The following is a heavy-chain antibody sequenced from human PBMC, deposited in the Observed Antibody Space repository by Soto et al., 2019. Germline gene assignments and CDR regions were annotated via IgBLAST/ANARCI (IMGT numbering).Heavy chain of an antibody. V-gene: IGHV3-21*01. CDR3: ARDRGGGGYSYGFSTSRYYGMDV. CDR1: GFTFSSYS. J-gene: IGHJ6*02. D-gene: IGHD5-18*01. Sequence: GSLRLSCAASGFTFSSYSMNWVRQAPGKGLEWVSSISSSSSYIYYADSVKGRFTISRDNAKNSLHLQMNSLRAEDTAVYYCARDRGGGGYSYGFSTSRYYGMDVWGQGTTVTVSS. CDR2: ISSSSSYI.